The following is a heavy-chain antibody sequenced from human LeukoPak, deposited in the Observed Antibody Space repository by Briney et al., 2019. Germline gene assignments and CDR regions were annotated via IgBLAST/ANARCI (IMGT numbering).Heavy chain of an antibody. V-gene: IGHV3-21*01. D-gene: IGHD2-21*02. CDR2: ISSSSNYI. Sequence: GGSLRLSCAASGFTFSSYNMHWVRQAPGKGLEWVSSISSSSNYIYYADSVKGRFTISRDNAKNSLYLQMNSLRAGDTAVYYCAKYGCGGDCPLSYFQHWGQGTLVTVSS. CDR3: AKYGCGGDCPLSYFQH. J-gene: IGHJ1*01. CDR1: GFTFSSYN.